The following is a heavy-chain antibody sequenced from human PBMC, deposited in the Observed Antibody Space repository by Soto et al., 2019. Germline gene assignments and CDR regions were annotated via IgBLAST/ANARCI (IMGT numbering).Heavy chain of an antibody. CDR2: IGTSGSYI. CDR1: GFIFSRYS. V-gene: IGHV3-21*01. Sequence: GGSLRLSCAVSGFIFSRYSMNWVRQAPGKGLEWVSSIGTSGSYIYDTDSVKGRFTISRDNTKDSLYLQMNSLRAEDTAVYYCAKGRGYCTSTSCYVGSDYWGQGTLVTVSS. J-gene: IGHJ4*02. D-gene: IGHD2-2*01. CDR3: AKGRGYCTSTSCYVGSDY.